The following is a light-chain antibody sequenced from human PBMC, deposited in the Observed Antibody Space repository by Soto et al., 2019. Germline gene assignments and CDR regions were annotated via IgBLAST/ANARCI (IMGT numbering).Light chain of an antibody. CDR2: DAS. V-gene: IGKV3-11*01. CDR1: QSVGSY. Sequence: EIVLTQSLATLSLSPGERATLSCRASQSVGSYLAWYQQKPGQAPRLLIYDASNRATGIPARFSGSGSGTDFTLTISSLEPEDFAVYYCQQRSNWPPLTFGGGTKVEIK. CDR3: QQRSNWPPLT. J-gene: IGKJ4*01.